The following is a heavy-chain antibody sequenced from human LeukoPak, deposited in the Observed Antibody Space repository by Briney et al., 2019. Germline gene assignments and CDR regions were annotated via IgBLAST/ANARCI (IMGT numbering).Heavy chain of an antibody. Sequence: ASVKVSCKASGYTFTGYYMHWVRQAPGQGLEWMGRINPNRGGTNCAQNLQGRVTMTRDTSISTAYMELSRLRSDDTAVYYCARDLHDSSGYYFGYWGQGTLVTVSS. J-gene: IGHJ4*02. CDR1: GYTFTGYY. V-gene: IGHV1-2*06. CDR3: ARDLHDSSGYYFGY. D-gene: IGHD3-22*01. CDR2: INPNRGGT.